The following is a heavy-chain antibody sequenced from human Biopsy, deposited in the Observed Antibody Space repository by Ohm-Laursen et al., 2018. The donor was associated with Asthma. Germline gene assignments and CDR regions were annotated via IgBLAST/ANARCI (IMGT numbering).Heavy chain of an antibody. Sequence: GASVKVSCKASGYTFISYAIHWVRQAPGQRLEWMGWINAGNGNTKYSQKFHGRVTITRDTSASTAYMELSSLRSEDTAVYYCARTYYDFLTGQVIDAFAIWGQGTMVTVSS. J-gene: IGHJ3*02. CDR3: ARTYYDFLTGQVIDAFAI. CDR1: GYTFISYA. V-gene: IGHV1-3*01. CDR2: INAGNGNT. D-gene: IGHD3-9*01.